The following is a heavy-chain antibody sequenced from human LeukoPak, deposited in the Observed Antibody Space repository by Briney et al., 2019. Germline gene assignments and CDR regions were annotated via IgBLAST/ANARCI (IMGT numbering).Heavy chain of an antibody. CDR2: ISGSGGGT. D-gene: IGHD1-1*01. Sequence: GGSLRLSRAASGFTFTNSYMTWVRQAPGEGLEWLSYISGSGGGTNYAGSVRGRFTISRDNAKNSLYLQMNSLRVEDTAVYYFARVPRTVRIWGQGTLVTVSS. J-gene: IGHJ4*02. CDR1: GFTFTNSY. CDR3: ARVPRTVRI. V-gene: IGHV3-11*04.